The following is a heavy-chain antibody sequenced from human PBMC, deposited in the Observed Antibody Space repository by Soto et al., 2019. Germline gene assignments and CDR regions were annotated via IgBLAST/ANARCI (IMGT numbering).Heavy chain of an antibody. Sequence: SETLSLTCTVSGGSISSCYWSWIRQPPGKGLEWIGYIYYSGSTNYNPSLKSRVTISVDTSKNQFSLKLTSVTAADTAVYYCARHVLYGSGNYFYFGMDVWGQGTTVTVSS. CDR3: ARHVLYGSGNYFYFGMDV. V-gene: IGHV4-59*08. J-gene: IGHJ6*02. CDR1: GGSISSCY. D-gene: IGHD3-10*01. CDR2: IYYSGST.